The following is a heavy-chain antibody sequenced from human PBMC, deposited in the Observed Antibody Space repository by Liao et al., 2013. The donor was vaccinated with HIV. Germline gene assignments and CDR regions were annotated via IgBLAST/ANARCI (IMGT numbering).Heavy chain of an antibody. CDR1: GGSINNHY. Sequence: QVQLQESGPGLVKPSETLSLTCAVSGGSINNHYWNWIRQPAGRGLEWIGRIYTSGNTNYNPSLKSRVTMSVDTSKNQFSLKLSSVTAADTAVYYCAARITISGVTIPHALDVWGRRDEWSPSLQ. J-gene: IGHJ3*01. CDR3: AARITISGVTIPHALDV. V-gene: IGHV4-4*07. D-gene: IGHD3-3*01. CDR2: IYTSGNT.